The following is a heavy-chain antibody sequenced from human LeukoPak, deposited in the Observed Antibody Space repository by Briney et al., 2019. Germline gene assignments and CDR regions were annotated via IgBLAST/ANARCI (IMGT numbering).Heavy chain of an antibody. CDR2: IKQDGSEK. V-gene: IGHV3-7*01. CDR1: GFTFSSYW. Sequence: PGGSLRLSCAASGFTFSSYWMGWVRQAPGKGLEWVANIKQDGSEKYYVDSVKGRFTISRDNAKNSLYLQMNSLRAEDTAVYYCAGPYYYDSTDFDYWGQGTLVTVSS. CDR3: AGPYYYDSTDFDY. J-gene: IGHJ4*02. D-gene: IGHD3-22*01.